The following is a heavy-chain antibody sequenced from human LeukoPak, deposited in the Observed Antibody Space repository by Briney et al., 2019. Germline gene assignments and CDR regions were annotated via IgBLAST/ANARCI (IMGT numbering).Heavy chain of an antibody. Sequence: SETLSLTCTVSGVSISSGGYYWSWIRQHPGKGLECIGYIYYSGSTYYHPSLKSRVTISVDTSKNQFSLKLSSVSAADTAVYYCARGRGDYPLEYWGQGTLVTVSS. CDR1: GVSISSGGYY. D-gene: IGHD4-17*01. CDR3: ARGRGDYPLEY. V-gene: IGHV4-31*03. CDR2: IYYSGST. J-gene: IGHJ4*02.